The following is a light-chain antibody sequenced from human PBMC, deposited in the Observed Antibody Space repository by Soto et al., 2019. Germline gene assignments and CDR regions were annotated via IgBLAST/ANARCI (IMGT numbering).Light chain of an antibody. V-gene: IGLV1-40*01. CDR2: ANT. Sequence: QSVLTQPPSVSGGPGQWVSISCTGSSSDIGAGNDVNWYQQVPGTAPRLLIYANTKRPSGVPDRFSGSIDSSSNSAALTISGLRTEDEADYYCQSYDSSNQVFGGGTKVTVL. J-gene: IGLJ2*01. CDR3: QSYDSSNQV. CDR1: SSDIGAGND.